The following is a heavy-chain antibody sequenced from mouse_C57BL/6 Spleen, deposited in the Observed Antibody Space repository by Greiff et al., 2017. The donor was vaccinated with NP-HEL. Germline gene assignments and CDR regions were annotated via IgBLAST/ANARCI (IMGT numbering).Heavy chain of an antibody. V-gene: IGHV1-52*01. J-gene: IGHJ2*01. Sequence: QVQLQQPGAELVRPGSSVKLSCKASGYTFTSYWMHRVKQRPIQGLEWIGNIDPSDSETHYNQKFKDKATLTVDKSSSTAYMQLSSLTSEDSAVYYCARGEFITTVVASFDYWGQGTTLTVSS. D-gene: IGHD1-1*01. CDR2: IDPSDSET. CDR1: GYTFTSYW. CDR3: ARGEFITTVVASFDY.